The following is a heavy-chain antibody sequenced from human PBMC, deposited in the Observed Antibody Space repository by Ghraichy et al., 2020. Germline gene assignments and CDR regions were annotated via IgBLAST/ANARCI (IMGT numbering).Heavy chain of an antibody. D-gene: IGHD4-17*01. CDR1: GYSITSGYY. CDR3: AGQYPRYGYYAYFYD. Sequence: SETLSLTCTVSGYSITSGYYWGWIRQPPGKGLEWIGSIYHSGHIFYNPSLKSRVTISLDRTKNQFSLRLSSMTAADTAVYYCAGQYPRYGYYAYFYDWGQGTLVTVSA. CDR2: IYHSGHI. J-gene: IGHJ4*02. V-gene: IGHV4-38-2*02.